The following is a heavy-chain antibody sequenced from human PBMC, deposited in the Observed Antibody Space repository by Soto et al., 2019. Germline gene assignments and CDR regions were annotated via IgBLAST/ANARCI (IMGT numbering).Heavy chain of an antibody. CDR1: GIVFSDY. CDR3: AMLPFPWGWFDP. V-gene: IGHV3-11*01. D-gene: IGHD3-16*01. CDR2: ISGSGRTI. Sequence: QVQLVESGGGLVKPGGSLRLSCAASGIVFSDYMSWVRQAPGTGLQCLSYISGSGRTIYSADSVKGRFTISRDNATNSLYLQMNNVRTGDTAGYYCAMLPFPWGWFDPWGHGTRVTVSS. J-gene: IGHJ5*02.